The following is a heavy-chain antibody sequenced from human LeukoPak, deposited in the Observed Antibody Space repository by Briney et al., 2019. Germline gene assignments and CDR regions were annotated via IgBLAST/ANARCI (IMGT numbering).Heavy chain of an antibody. CDR3: ARIQLWPVDAFDI. Sequence: GASVKVSCKASGYTFTSYYMHWVRQAPGQGLEWMGIINPSGGSTSYAQKFQGRVTMTRDMSTSTVYMELSSLRSEDTAVYYCARIQLWPVDAFDIWGQGTMVTVSS. D-gene: IGHD5-18*01. CDR1: GYTFTSYY. J-gene: IGHJ3*02. CDR2: INPSGGST. V-gene: IGHV1-46*01.